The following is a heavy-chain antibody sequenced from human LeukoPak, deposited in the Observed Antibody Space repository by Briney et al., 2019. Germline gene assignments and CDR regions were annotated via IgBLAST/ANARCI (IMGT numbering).Heavy chain of an antibody. V-gene: IGHV3-74*01. J-gene: IGHJ3*02. CDR3: ASPNTYCGGDCYAPDYDAFDI. CDR2: INSDGSST. Sequence: PGRSLRLSCAASGFTFSSYWMHWVRQVPGKGLVWVSRINSDGSSTSYADSVKGRFTISRDNAKNTLYLQMNSLRAEDTAVYYCASPNTYCGGDCYAPDYDAFDIWGQGTMVTVSS. D-gene: IGHD2-21*02. CDR1: GFTFSSYW.